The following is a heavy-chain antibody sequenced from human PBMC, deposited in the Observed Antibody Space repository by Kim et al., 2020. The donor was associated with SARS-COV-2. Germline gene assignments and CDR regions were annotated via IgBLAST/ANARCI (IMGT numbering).Heavy chain of an antibody. D-gene: IGHD3-22*01. J-gene: IGHJ6*02. Sequence: SETLSLTCAVYGGSFSGYYWSWIRQPPGKGLEWIGEINHSGSTNYNPSLKSRVTISVDTSKNQFSLKLSSVTAADTAVYYCARRVDYYDSSVGLYGMDVWGQGTTVTVSS. V-gene: IGHV4-34*01. CDR3: ARRVDYYDSSVGLYGMDV. CDR2: INHSGST. CDR1: GGSFSGYY.